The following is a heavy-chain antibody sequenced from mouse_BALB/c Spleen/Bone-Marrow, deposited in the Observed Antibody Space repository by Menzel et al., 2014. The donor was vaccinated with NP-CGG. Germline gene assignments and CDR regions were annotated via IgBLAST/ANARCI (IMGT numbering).Heavy chain of an antibody. Sequence: QVQLQQSGAELVKPGTSVKLSCKTSGYTFTSYWMHWVKQRPGQGLEWIGEINPSNGRTNYNEKFKNKATLTVDKSSSTAYMQLSSLTSEDSAVYFCARTYSDSPYFYGMDYWGQGTSVTVSS. V-gene: IGHV1S81*02. CDR1: GYTFTSYW. J-gene: IGHJ4*01. CDR2: INPSNGRT. D-gene: IGHD2-12*01. CDR3: ARTYSDSPYFYGMDY.